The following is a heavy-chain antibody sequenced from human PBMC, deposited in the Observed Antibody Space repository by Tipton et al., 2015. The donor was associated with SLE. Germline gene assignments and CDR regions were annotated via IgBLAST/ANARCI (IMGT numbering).Heavy chain of an antibody. V-gene: IGHV4-34*01. D-gene: IGHD3-10*01. CDR3: ARGGGSYGSGSYYPMDV. Sequence: LRLSCAVYGGSFSGYYWSWVRQPPGKGLGGVGGINHSGSTNYNPSLKSRVTISIDTSKNQFSLKLSSVTAADTAVYYCARGGGSYGSGSYYPMDVWGQGTTVTVSS. J-gene: IGHJ6*02. CDR1: GGSFSGYY. CDR2: INHSGST.